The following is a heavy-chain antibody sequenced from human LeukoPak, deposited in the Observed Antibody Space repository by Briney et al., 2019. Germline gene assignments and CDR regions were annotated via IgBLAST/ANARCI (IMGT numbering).Heavy chain of an antibody. CDR1: GDSISSGGYY. CDR2: VDYSGTT. CDR3: ARDGRGIAASGFDY. Sequence: SETLSLACTVSGDSISSGGYYCGWVRQHPGKGLEWIVYVDYSGTTYYNPSLKSRVTISVDTSKNQFSLKLSSVTAADTAVYFCARDGRGIAASGFDYWGQGTLVTVSS. V-gene: IGHV4-31*03. D-gene: IGHD6-13*01. J-gene: IGHJ4*02.